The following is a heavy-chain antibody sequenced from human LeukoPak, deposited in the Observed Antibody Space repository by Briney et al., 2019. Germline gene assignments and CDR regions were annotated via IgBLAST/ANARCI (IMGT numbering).Heavy chain of an antibody. CDR1: GGTFSSYA. J-gene: IGHJ4*02. Sequence: GSSVKVSCKASGGTFSSYAINWVRQAPGQGLEWMGGIIPIFGTANYAQKFQGRVTITADESTSTAYMELSSLRSEDTAVYYCARGGGDIVVVPAAIAPFDYWGQGTLVTVSS. CDR2: IIPIFGTA. CDR3: ARGGGDIVVVPAAIAPFDY. D-gene: IGHD2-2*02. V-gene: IGHV1-69*01.